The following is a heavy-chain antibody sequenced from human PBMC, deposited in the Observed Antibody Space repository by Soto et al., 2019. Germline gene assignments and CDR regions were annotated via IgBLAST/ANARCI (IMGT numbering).Heavy chain of an antibody. CDR2: IIPIFGTA. J-gene: IGHJ3*02. CDR3: ARSAVAARPSDAFDI. CDR1: GGTFSSYA. D-gene: IGHD6-6*01. Sequence: SVKVSCKASGGTFSSYAISWVRQAPGQGLEWMGGIIPIFGTANYAQKFQGRVTITADESTSTAYMELSSLRSEDTAVYYCARSAVAARPSDAFDIWGQGTMVTVS. V-gene: IGHV1-69*13.